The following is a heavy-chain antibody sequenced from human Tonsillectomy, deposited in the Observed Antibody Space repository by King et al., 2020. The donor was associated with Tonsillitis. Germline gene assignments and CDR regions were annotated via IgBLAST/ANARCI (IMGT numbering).Heavy chain of an antibody. Sequence: QLVQSGAEVKKPGASVKVSCKASGYTLTNYGISWVRQAPGQGLEWMGWISAYNVNTNSAQKFQGRVTMTTDTSTSTAYMELRSLRSDDTAVYYCARRIAVAGTGYYYGMDVGAQGPPVPVPS. CDR3: ARRIAVAGTGYYYGMDV. J-gene: IGHJ6*02. CDR1: GYTLTNYG. V-gene: IGHV1-18*04. D-gene: IGHD6-19*01. CDR2: ISAYNVNT.